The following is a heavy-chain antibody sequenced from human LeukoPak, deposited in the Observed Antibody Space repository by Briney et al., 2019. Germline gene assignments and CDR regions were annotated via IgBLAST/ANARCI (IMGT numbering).Heavy chain of an antibody. D-gene: IGHD3-22*01. J-gene: IGHJ4*02. Sequence: PGGSLRLSCAASGFTFSSYSMNWVRQAPGKGLEWVSYISSSSSTIYYADSVKGRFTISRDNAKNSLYLQMNSLRAEDTAVYYCARDPPITMIVVDLYFDYWGQGTLVTVSS. CDR2: ISSSSSTI. V-gene: IGHV3-48*04. CDR3: ARDPPITMIVVDLYFDY. CDR1: GFTFSSYS.